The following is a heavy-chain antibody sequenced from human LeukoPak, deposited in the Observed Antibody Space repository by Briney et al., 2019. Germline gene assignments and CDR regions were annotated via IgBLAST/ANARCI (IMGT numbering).Heavy chain of an antibody. CDR1: GFTFSSYE. CDR2: ISSSSSTI. CDR3: ARAGIMITFGGVISGPFDY. V-gene: IGHV3-48*01. D-gene: IGHD3-16*01. Sequence: GGSLRLSCAASGFTFSSYEMNWVRQAPGKGLEWVSYISSSSSTIYYADSVKGRFTISRDNAKNSLYLQMNSLRAEDTAVYYCARAGIMITFGGVISGPFDYWGQGTLVTVSS. J-gene: IGHJ4*02.